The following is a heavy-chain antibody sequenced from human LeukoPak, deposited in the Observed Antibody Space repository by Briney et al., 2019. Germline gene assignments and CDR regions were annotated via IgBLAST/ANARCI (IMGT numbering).Heavy chain of an antibody. CDR1: GYTFTGYY. D-gene: IGHD3-22*01. CDR2: INPNSGGT. CDR3: ARFLYDSNGYYYNY. J-gene: IGHJ4*02. Sequence: ASVKVSCKASGYTFTGYYMHWVRQAPGQGLEWMGRINPNSGGTNYAQKFQGRVTMTRDTSISTAYMELSRLRSDDTAVYYCARFLYDSNGYYYNYWGQGTLVTVSS. V-gene: IGHV1-2*06.